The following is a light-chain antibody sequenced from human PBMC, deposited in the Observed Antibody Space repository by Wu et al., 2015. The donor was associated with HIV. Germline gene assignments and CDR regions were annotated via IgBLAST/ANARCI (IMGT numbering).Light chain of an antibody. V-gene: IGKV3-20*01. CDR2: DSF. Sequence: EIVLTQSPATLSLSPGERATLSCRANQTVNNYLAWYQQKPGQSPTLLIYDSFKRATGIPARFSGSGSGTDFALTISRLEPEDFAVYYCQQYGSSPYSFGQGTKLEIK. CDR1: QTVNNY. J-gene: IGKJ2*03. CDR3: QQYGSSPYS.